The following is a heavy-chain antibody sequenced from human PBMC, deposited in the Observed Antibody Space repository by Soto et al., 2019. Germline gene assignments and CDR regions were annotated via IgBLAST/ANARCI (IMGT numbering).Heavy chain of an antibody. Sequence: PSETLSLTCTASGGSISSYYWSWIRQPPGKGLEWIGYIYYSGSTNYNPSLKSRVTISVDTSKNQFSLKLSSVTAADTAVYYCARRTVDYQRGYYYYMDVWGKRTTVTVSS. CDR1: GGSISSYY. CDR2: IYYSGST. CDR3: ARRTVDYQRGYYYYMDV. D-gene: IGHD2-2*01. J-gene: IGHJ6*03. V-gene: IGHV4-59*08.